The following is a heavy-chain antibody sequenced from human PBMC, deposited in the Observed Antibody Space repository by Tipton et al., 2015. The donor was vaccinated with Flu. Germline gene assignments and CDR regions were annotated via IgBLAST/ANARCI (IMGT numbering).Heavy chain of an antibody. J-gene: IGHJ4*02. V-gene: IGHV4-59*01. Sequence: TLSLTCTVSGGSISSYYWCWIRQPTGKGLEWIGYIYYSGSTNYNSSLKSRVTISVDTSKNQFSLKLNSVTAADTAVYYCAGGKRDYGLDYWGQGTLVTVSS. CDR1: GGSISSYY. CDR3: AGGKRDYGLDY. D-gene: IGHD4-17*01. CDR2: IYYSGST.